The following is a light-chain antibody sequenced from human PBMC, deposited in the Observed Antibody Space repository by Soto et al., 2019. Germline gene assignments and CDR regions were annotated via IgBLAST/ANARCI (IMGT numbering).Light chain of an antibody. J-gene: IGKJ1*01. Sequence: EIVLTQSPGTLSLSPGERATLSCRASQSVGGSYLAWFQQKPGQAPRLLIYVASTRATGVPDRFSGSGSSTYFSLTITRLEPEDFSVYYCQHYGSSPWTFGQVTKVEIK. CDR2: VAS. CDR1: QSVGGSY. V-gene: IGKV3-20*01. CDR3: QHYGSSPWT.